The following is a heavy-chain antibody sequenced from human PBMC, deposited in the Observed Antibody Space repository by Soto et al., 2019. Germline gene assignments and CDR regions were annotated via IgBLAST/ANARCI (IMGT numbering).Heavy chain of an antibody. CDR1: GYTFTTSG. V-gene: IGHV1-18*01. CDR3: ARVSLSWAVTNYDYPKNYFDY. J-gene: IGHJ4*02. CDR2: ISAYSGVT. D-gene: IGHD3-22*01. Sequence: ASVKVSCKASGYTFTTSGISWVRQAPGQGLEWMGWISAYSGVTNYAQHLQGRVTMTKDTSTSTAYMELGSLTSDDTAVYYCARVSLSWAVTNYDYPKNYFDYWGQGTLVTVSS.